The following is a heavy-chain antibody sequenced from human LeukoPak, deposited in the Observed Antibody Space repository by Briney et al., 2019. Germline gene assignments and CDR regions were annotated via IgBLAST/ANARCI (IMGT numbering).Heavy chain of an antibody. CDR2: INPNSGGT. D-gene: IGHD3-10*01. V-gene: IGHV1-2*02. CDR3: ARPRERGSGSYYY. J-gene: IGHJ4*02. CDR1: DYTFTSDG. Sequence: ASVKVSCKASDYTFTSDGISWGRQAPGQGLEWMGWINPNSGGTNYAQKFQGRVTMTRDTSISTAYMELSRLRSDAPAVYSCARPRERGSGSYYYWGQGTLVTVSS.